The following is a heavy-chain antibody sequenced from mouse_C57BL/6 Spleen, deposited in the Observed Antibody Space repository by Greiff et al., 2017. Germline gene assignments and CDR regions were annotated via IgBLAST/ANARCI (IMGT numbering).Heavy chain of an antibody. CDR3: ARGEDGDWYVDV. CDR1: GYAFSSSW. J-gene: IGHJ1*03. V-gene: IGHV1-82*01. CDR2: IYPGDGDT. Sequence: QVQLPQSGPELVKPGASVKISCKASGYAFSSSWLNWVKQRPGKGLEGIGRIYPGDGDTNYTGKFKGKATLTADKASSTAYMQLSSLTSEDSAVYFGARGEDGDWYVDVWGTGTAVTVSS.